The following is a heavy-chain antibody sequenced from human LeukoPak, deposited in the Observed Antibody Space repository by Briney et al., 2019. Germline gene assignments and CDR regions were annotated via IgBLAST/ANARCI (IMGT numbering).Heavy chain of an antibody. CDR1: GGSISSGDYY. J-gene: IGHJ4*02. CDR3: ARGSFYDFWSGREKRPLDY. D-gene: IGHD3-3*01. V-gene: IGHV4-30-4*08. CDR2: IYYSGST. Sequence: SEALSLTCTVSGGSISSGDYYWSWIRQPPGKGLEWIGYIYYSGSTYYNPSLKSRVTISVDTSKNQFSLKLSSVTAADTAVYYCARGSFYDFWSGREKRPLDYWGQGTLVTVSS.